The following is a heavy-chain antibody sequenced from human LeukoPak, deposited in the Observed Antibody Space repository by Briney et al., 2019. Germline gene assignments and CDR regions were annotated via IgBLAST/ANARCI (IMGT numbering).Heavy chain of an antibody. CDR3: ARWSSSGWRRLDY. D-gene: IGHD6-19*01. Sequence: SETLSLTCAVDGGSFSGYYWSWVRQPPGKGREWVGEINHSGSTNYNPSLKRRVTISVDTSKNQFSLTLSSVTAADTAVYYCARWSSSGWRRLDYWGQGTLVTVSS. CDR2: INHSGST. V-gene: IGHV4-34*01. J-gene: IGHJ4*02. CDR1: GGSFSGYY.